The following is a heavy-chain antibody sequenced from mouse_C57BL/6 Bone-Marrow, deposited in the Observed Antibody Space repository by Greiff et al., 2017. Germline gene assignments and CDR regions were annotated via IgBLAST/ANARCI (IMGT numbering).Heavy chain of an antibody. Sequence: QVQLQQPGAELVRPGTSVKLSCKASGYTFTSYWMHWVQQRPGQGLEWIGVIDPSDSYTNYNQKFKGKATLTVDTSSSTAYLQLSSLTSEDSAVYYGTRSLGYAWDYWGQGTSATVSA. CDR2: IDPSDSYT. D-gene: IGHD6-1*01. V-gene: IGHV1-59*01. CDR1: GYTFTSYW. J-gene: IGHJ4*01. CDR3: TRSLGYAWDY.